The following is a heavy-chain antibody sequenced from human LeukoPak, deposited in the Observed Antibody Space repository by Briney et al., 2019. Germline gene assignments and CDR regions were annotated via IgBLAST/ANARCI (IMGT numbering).Heavy chain of an antibody. CDR1: GYTFTSYG. D-gene: IGHD2-2*01. Sequence: ASVKVSCKASGYTFTSYGISWVRQAPGQGLEWMGWISAYNGNTNYAQKLQGRVTMTTDTSTSTAYMELRSLRSDDTAVYYCARAMAPYRGYQLPSRGAEYFQHWGQGTLVTVSS. CDR3: ARAMAPYRGYQLPSRGAEYFQH. J-gene: IGHJ1*01. CDR2: ISAYNGNT. V-gene: IGHV1-18*01.